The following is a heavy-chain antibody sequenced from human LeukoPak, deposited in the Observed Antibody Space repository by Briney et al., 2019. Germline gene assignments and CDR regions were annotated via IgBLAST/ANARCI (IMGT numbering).Heavy chain of an antibody. V-gene: IGHV3-15*01. CDR3: TPGHYSNL. J-gene: IGHJ5*02. Sequence: GGFLRLSCTASGLTLRDAYLRWVRQAPGKGLEWVGHIKSKAHGETTHIAAPVKGRFSISRDDSKNTVYLHMNGLRTEDTAMYFCTPGHYSNLWGQGTLVTVSS. CDR1: GLTLRDAY. CDR2: IKSKAHGETT. D-gene: IGHD6-13*01.